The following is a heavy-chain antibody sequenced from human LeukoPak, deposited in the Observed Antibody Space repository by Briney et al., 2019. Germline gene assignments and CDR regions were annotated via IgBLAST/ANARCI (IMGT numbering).Heavy chain of an antibody. CDR3: ARGVLLRYFDWLLFEGKYFDY. D-gene: IGHD3-9*01. J-gene: IGHJ4*02. V-gene: IGHV1-2*02. Sequence: ASVKVSCKASGYTFTGYYMHWVRQAPGQGLEWMGWINPNSGGTNYAQKFQGRVTMTRDTSISTAYMELSRLRSDDTAVYYCARGVLLRYFDWLLFEGKYFDYWGQGTLVTVSS. CDR2: INPNSGGT. CDR1: GYTFTGYY.